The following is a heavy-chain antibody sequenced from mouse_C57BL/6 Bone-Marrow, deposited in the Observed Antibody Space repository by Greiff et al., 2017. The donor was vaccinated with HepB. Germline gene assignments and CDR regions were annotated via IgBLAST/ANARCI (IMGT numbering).Heavy chain of an antibody. CDR2: IYPRSGNT. Sequence: QVQLKQSGAELARPGASVKLSCKASGYTFTSYGISWVKQRTGQGLEWIGEIYPRSGNTYYNEKFKGKATLTADKSSSTAYMELRSLTSEDSAVYFCARVGTTVVPYFDYWGQGTTLTVSS. V-gene: IGHV1-81*01. CDR3: ARVGTTVVPYFDY. CDR1: GYTFTSYG. J-gene: IGHJ2*01. D-gene: IGHD1-1*01.